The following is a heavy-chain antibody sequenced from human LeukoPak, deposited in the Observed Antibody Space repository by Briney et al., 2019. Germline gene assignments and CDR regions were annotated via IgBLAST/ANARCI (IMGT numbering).Heavy chain of an antibody. CDR1: GFTFSDFA. J-gene: IGHJ3*02. CDR3: ARVNYLDDSDFDI. CDR2: ISYDGNNK. V-gene: IGHV3-30*01. Sequence: GRSLRLSCAGSGFTFSDFAIHWVRQAPGKGLEWVTVISYDGNNKYYADSVKGRFTIYRDNSKNTVFLKMNSLRPEVTAVYYCARVNYLDDSDFDIWGQGTMVTVSS. D-gene: IGHD3-22*01.